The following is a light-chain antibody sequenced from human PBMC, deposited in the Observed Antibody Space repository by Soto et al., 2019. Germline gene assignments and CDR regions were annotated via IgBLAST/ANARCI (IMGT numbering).Light chain of an antibody. CDR2: GAS. CDR3: QQYGSSPQT. J-gene: IGKJ1*01. CDR1: QSVSSSY. Sequence: EVVLTQSPGTLSLSPGERATLSCRASQSVSSSYLAWYQQKPGQAPRLLIYGASSRATGIPDRFSGSGSGTDFTLTISRLEPEDLAEYYCQQYGSSPQTFGQEIKVDIK. V-gene: IGKV3-20*01.